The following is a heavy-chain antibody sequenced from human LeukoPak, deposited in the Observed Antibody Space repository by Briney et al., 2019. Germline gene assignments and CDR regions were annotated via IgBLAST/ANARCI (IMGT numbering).Heavy chain of an antibody. CDR1: GFTFSSYW. CDR3: ARVSGSYGAPYYFDY. J-gene: IGHJ4*02. V-gene: IGHV3-7*01. CDR2: IKKDGSEK. Sequence: GGSLRLSCAASGFTFSSYWMSWVRQAPGKGLEWVANIKKDGSEKYYVDSVKGRFTISRDNAKNSLYVQMNSLRAEDTAVYYCARVSGSYGAPYYFDYWGQGTLVTVSS. D-gene: IGHD1-26*01.